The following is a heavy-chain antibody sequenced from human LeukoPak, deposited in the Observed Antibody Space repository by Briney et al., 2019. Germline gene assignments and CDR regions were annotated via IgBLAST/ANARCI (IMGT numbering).Heavy chain of an antibody. CDR1: GLTFTDFW. Sequence: QPGGSLRLSCAASGLTFTDFWMNWVRQAPGGGLEWVANIKPDGSEKYYVDSVKGRFAISSDNAKNEVYLEMNSLRAEDTGVYYCSGRDSSRSPRAYWGQGTLVSVSS. D-gene: IGHD2-2*01. V-gene: IGHV3-7*01. J-gene: IGHJ4*02. CDR2: IKPDGSEK. CDR3: SGRDSSRSPRAY.